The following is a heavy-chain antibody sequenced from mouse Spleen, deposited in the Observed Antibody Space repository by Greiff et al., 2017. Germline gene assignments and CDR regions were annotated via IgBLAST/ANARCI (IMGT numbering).Heavy chain of an antibody. D-gene: IGHD1-2*01. Sequence: QVQLQQPGAELVKPGASVKLSCKASGYTFTSYWMHWVKQRPGQGLEWIGYINPSSGYTKYNQKFKDKATLTADKSSSTAYMQLSSLTYEDSAVYYCASPLLRPDGDYFDYWGQGTTLTVSS. CDR2: INPSSGYT. CDR3: ASPLLRPDGDYFDY. J-gene: IGHJ2*01. V-gene: IGHV1-7*01. CDR1: GYTFTSYW.